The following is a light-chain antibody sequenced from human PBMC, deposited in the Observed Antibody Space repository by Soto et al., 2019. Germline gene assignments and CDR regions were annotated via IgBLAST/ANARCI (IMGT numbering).Light chain of an antibody. CDR3: QQYNSL. V-gene: IGKV1-5*01. Sequence: DIPMTQSPSTLSASVGDRVTITCRASQSISSWLAWYQQKPGKAPKLLIYDASSLESGVPSRFSGSGSGTEFTLTISSLQPNDFATYYCQQYNSLFGQGTKLEIK. CDR2: DAS. CDR1: QSISSW. J-gene: IGKJ2*01.